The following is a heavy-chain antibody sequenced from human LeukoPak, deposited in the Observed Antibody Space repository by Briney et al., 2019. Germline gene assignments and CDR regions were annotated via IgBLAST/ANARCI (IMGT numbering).Heavy chain of an antibody. Sequence: TSETLSLTRTVSGVSISSYCWTWIRQPPGRGREWVGYISYGGSTNYNPYLKTRGTISVDTYTNQFSLKLSYVTAADTAVYYCARGDGYIRVWGQGTMVTVSS. CDR2: ISYGGST. V-gene: IGHV4-59*01. D-gene: IGHD5-24*01. J-gene: IGHJ3*01. CDR3: ARGDGYIRV. CDR1: GVSISSYC.